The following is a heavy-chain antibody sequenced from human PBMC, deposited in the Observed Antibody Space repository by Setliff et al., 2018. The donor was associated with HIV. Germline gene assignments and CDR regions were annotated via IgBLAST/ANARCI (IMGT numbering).Heavy chain of an antibody. D-gene: IGHD1-26*01. J-gene: IGHJ6*03. V-gene: IGHV3-30*03. CDR1: KFTFSYYG. CDR3: ARDRGTQHYSFDY. Sequence: GGSLRLSCAASKFTFSYYGMHWVRQAPGKGLEWVAVISFDGSKKNYADSVKGRFTISRDNSNSTLYLQMTSLRSEDTAIYYCARDRGTQHYSFDYWGKGITVTVSS. CDR2: ISFDGSKK.